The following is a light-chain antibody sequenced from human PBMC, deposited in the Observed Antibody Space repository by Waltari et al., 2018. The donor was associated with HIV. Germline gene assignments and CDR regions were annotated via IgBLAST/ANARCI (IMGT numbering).Light chain of an antibody. CDR3: QSADGSGTWV. J-gene: IGLJ3*02. Sequence: SSELIQPPSVSVSPGQTARITCSGDALANQHVYWYQQKTGQVPVVVIYKDTGRPSGIPERFSGSSSGTIVTLSISGVQAEDEADYYCQSADGSGTWVFGGGTKLTVL. CDR1: ALANQH. V-gene: IGLV3-25*03. CDR2: KDT.